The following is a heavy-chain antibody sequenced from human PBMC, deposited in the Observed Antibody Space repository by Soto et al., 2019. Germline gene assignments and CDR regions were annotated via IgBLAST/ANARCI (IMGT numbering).Heavy chain of an antibody. CDR1: GYTFTSYA. CDR2: INAGNGNT. CDR3: ARGGIGYSSGWYMGY. J-gene: IGHJ4*02. D-gene: IGHD6-19*01. Sequence: ASVKVSCKASGYTFTSYAMHWVRQAPGQRLEWMGWINAGNGNTKYSQKFQGRVTITRDTSASTAYMGLSSLRSEDTAVYYCARGGIGYSSGWYMGYWGQGTLVTVSS. V-gene: IGHV1-3*01.